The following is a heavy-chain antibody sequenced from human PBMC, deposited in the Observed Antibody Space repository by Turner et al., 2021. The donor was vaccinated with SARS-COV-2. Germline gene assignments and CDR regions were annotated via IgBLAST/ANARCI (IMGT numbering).Heavy chain of an antibody. V-gene: IGHV3-21*01. D-gene: IGHD3-22*01. CDR2: ISSSSSYI. CDR1: GFTFSSYT. J-gene: IGHJ5*02. CDR3: ARGTYYYDSSVYSGTNWFDP. Sequence: EVQLVESGGGLVKPGGSLRFFFAASGFTFSSYTMYWVRQAPGKRLEWVSSISSSSSYIYYANAVKGRFTISRDNAKNSLYLQMNSLRAEDTAVYYCARGTYYYDSSVYSGTNWFDPWGQGTLVTVSS.